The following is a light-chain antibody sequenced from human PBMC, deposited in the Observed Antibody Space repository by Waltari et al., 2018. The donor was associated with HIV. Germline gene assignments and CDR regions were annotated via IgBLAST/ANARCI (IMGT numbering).Light chain of an antibody. CDR2: DVT. J-gene: IGLJ3*02. Sequence: QSALTQPASVSGSLGQSITFSCPGTSSDIGGYYFVSWYQQHPGEAPKIIIYDVTNRPSGISDRFSGSKSGDTASLTISGLQAEDEADYYCTSFTTTTAWVFGGGTKLTVL. V-gene: IGLV2-14*03. CDR1: SSDIGGYYF. CDR3: TSFTTTTAWV.